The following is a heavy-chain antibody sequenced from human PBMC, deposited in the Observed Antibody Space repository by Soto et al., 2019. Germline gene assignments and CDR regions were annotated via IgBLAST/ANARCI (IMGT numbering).Heavy chain of an antibody. D-gene: IGHD3-10*01. CDR3: AKKVNSGSGSQYFDY. CDR1: GFTFSSYS. V-gene: IGHV3-23*01. CDR2: FRSSGDDGTT. J-gene: IGHJ4*02. Sequence: LRLSCAASGFTFSSYSMSWVRQAPGKGLEWVSGFRSSGDDGTTYYADSVKGRFTISRDNSKNTLFLQMNSLRAEDTAIYYRAKKVNSGSGSQYFDYWGQGTLVTVSS.